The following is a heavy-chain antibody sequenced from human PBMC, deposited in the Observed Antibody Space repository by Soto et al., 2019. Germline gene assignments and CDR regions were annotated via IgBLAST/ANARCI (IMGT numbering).Heavy chain of an antibody. CDR3: AGTSSPGINNWFVP. J-gene: IGHJ5*02. CDR2: IIPIFGTA. V-gene: IGHV1-69*13. Sequence: SVKVSCKASGGTFSSYAISWVRQAPGQGLEWMGGIIPIFGTANYAQKFQGRVTITADESTSTAYMELSSLRSEDTAVYYCAGTSSPGINNWFVPWGQGTLVTVSS. D-gene: IGHD1-1*01. CDR1: GGTFSSYA.